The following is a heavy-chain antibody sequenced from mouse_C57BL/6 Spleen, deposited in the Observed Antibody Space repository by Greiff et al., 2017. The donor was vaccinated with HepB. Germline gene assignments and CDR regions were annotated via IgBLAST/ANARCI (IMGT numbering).Heavy chain of an antibody. CDR1: GFSLSTSGMG. J-gene: IGHJ3*01. CDR3: ARNYGSSYVGFAY. Sequence: QVTLKESGPGILQSSQTLSLTCSFSGFSLSTSGMGVSWIRQPSGKGLEWLAHIYWDDDKRYNPSLKSRLTISKDTSRNQVFLKITSVDTADTATYYCARNYGSSYVGFAYWGQGTLVTVSA. V-gene: IGHV8-12*01. CDR2: IYWDDDK. D-gene: IGHD1-1*01.